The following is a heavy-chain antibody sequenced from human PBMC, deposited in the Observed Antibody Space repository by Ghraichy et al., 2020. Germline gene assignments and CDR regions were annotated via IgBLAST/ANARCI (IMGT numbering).Heavy chain of an antibody. Sequence: GGSLRLSCAASGFTFSSYWMSWVRQAPGKGLEWVANIKQDGSEKYYVDSVKGRFTISRDNAKNSLYLQMNSLRAEDTAGYYCARVGFPDDEGTYYDFWSGYFGSFDYWGQGTLVTVSS. D-gene: IGHD3-3*01. J-gene: IGHJ4*02. CDR3: ARVGFPDDEGTYYDFWSGYFGSFDY. V-gene: IGHV3-7*03. CDR1: GFTFSSYW. CDR2: IKQDGSEK.